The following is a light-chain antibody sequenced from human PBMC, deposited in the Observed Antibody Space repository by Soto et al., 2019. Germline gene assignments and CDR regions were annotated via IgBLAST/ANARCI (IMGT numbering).Light chain of an antibody. CDR1: SSDIGSYTF. Sequence: QSALTQPASVSGSPGQSITISCTGSSSDIGSYTFVSWYQQHPGKVPKVLIYEVSDRPSGISDRFSGSKSGNRASLTISDLRPEDEADYYCTSFSSDATLVFGGGTKLTVL. CDR2: EVS. CDR3: TSFSSDATLV. J-gene: IGLJ3*02. V-gene: IGLV2-14*03.